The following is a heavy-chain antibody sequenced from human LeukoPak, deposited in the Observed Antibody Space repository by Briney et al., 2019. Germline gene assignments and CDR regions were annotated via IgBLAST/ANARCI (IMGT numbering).Heavy chain of an antibody. D-gene: IGHD4-23*01. CDR3: AREGGNSMVDAFDI. V-gene: IGHV3-21*01. CDR2: ISSSSSYI. CDR1: GFTFSSYS. Sequence: GGSLRLSCAASGFTFSSYSMNWVRQAPGKGLEWVSSISSSSSYIYYADSVKGRFTISRDNAKNSLYLQMNSLRAEDTAVYYCAREGGNSMVDAFDIWGQGTMVTVSS. J-gene: IGHJ3*02.